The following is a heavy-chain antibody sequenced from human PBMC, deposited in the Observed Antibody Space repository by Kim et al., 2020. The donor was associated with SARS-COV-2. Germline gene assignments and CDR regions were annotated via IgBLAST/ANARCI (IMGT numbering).Heavy chain of an antibody. J-gene: IGHJ6*02. CDR3: ARVKHMVRGDKEYGMQYYCYYCIDV. CDR1: GFTFSSYS. Sequence: GGSLRLSCAASGFTFSSYSMNWVRQAPGKGLEWVSSISSSSSYIYYADSVKGRFTISRDNAKNSLYLQMNSLRAEDTAVYYCARVKHMVRGDKEYGMQYYCYYCIDVWGQGTTVTVSS. V-gene: IGHV3-21*01. D-gene: IGHD3-10*01. CDR2: ISSSSSYI.